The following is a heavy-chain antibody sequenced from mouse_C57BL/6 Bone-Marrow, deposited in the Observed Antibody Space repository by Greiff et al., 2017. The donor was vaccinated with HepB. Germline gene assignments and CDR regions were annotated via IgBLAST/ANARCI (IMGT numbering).Heavy chain of an antibody. J-gene: IGHJ2*01. CDR1: GYTFTSYW. D-gene: IGHD1-1*01. CDR2: IHPNSGST. Sequence: QVQLQQPGAELVKPGASVKLSCTASGYTFTSYWMHWVQQRPGPGLEWIGMIHPNSGSTNYNEKFKSKATLTVDKSSSTAYMQLRRLTSEVSAVYYCAYYYGKSYWGQGTTLTVAS. V-gene: IGHV1-64*01. CDR3: AYYYGKSY.